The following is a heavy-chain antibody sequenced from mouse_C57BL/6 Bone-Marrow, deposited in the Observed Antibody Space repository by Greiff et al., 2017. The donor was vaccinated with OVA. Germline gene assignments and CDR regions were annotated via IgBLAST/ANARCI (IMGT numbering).Heavy chain of an antibody. CDR2: INPNNGGT. Sequence: SGPELVKPGASVKIPCKASGYTFTDYNMDWVKQSHGKSLEWIGDINPNNGGTIYNQKFKGKATLTVDKSSSTAYMELRSLTSEDTAVYYCARSMGSSPGAMDYWGQGTSVTVSS. V-gene: IGHV1-18*01. CDR3: ARSMGSSPGAMDY. D-gene: IGHD1-1*01. CDR1: GYTFTDYN. J-gene: IGHJ4*01.